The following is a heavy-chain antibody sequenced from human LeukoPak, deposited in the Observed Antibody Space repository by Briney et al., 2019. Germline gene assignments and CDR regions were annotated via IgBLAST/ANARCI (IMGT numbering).Heavy chain of an antibody. CDR2: INPNSGGT. CDR3: ARDIRGYCSSTSCKGDAFDI. J-gene: IGHJ3*02. D-gene: IGHD2-2*01. CDR1: GDTLDTNG. V-gene: IGHV1-18*01. Sequence: ASVKVSCKASGDTLDTNGINWVRQAPGQGLEWMGWINPNSGGTNYAQKLQGRVTMTTDTSTSTAYMELRSLRSDDTAVYYCARDIRGYCSSTSCKGDAFDIWGQGTMVTVSS.